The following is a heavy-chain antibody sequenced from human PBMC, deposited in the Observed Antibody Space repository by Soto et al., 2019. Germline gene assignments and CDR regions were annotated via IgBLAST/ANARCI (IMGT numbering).Heavy chain of an antibody. CDR1: WYSFTSYW. CDR2: IDPSDSYT. J-gene: IGHJ6*02. CDR3: ARRRSSTIYYYYYYGMDV. D-gene: IGHD6-13*01. Sequence: HGESLKISCKGSWYSFTSYWISWVRQMPGKGLEWMGRIDPSDSYTNYSPSFQGHVTISADKSISTAYLQWSSLKASDTAMYYCARRRSSTIYYYYYYGMDVWGQGTTVTVSS. V-gene: IGHV5-10-1*01.